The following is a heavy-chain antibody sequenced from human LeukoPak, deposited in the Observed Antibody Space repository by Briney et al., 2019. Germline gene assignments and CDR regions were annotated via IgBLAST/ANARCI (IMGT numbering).Heavy chain of an antibody. Sequence: GGSLRLSCAASGFTFSSYSMNWVRQAPGKGLEWVSYISSSSSTIYYADSVKGRFTISRDNAKNSLYLQMNSLRAEDTAVYYCARGRPRTVTTSSNWFDPWGQGTLVTVSS. CDR3: ARGRPRTVTTSSNWFDP. D-gene: IGHD4-17*01. J-gene: IGHJ5*02. CDR2: ISSSSSTI. V-gene: IGHV3-48*04. CDR1: GFTFSSYS.